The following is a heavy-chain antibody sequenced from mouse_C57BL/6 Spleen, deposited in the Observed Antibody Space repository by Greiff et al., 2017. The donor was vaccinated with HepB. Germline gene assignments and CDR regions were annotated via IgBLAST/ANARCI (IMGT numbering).Heavy chain of an antibody. CDR1: GYTFTSYW. J-gene: IGHJ2*01. D-gene: IGHD2-5*01. Sequence: QVQLQQSGAELAKPGASVKLSCKASGYTFTSYWMHWVKQRPGHGLEWIGYINPSSGYTKYNQKFKDKATLTADKSYSTAYMQLSSLTYEDSAVYYCARSYSNSWFDYWGQGTTLTVSS. CDR3: ARSYSNSWFDY. V-gene: IGHV1-7*01. CDR2: INPSSGYT.